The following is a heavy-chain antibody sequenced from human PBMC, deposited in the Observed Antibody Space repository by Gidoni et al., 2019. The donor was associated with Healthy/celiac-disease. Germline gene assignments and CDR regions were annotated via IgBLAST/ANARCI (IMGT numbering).Heavy chain of an antibody. Sequence: EVQLVESGGVVVQPGGSLRLSCAASGFTFDDYTMHWVRQAPGKGLEWVSLISWDGGSTYYADSVKGRFTISRDNSKNSLYLQMNSLRTEDTALYYCAKDITGTTDNWFDPWGQGTLVTVSS. J-gene: IGHJ5*02. V-gene: IGHV3-43*01. D-gene: IGHD1-7*01. CDR1: GFTFDDYT. CDR2: ISWDGGST. CDR3: AKDITGTTDNWFDP.